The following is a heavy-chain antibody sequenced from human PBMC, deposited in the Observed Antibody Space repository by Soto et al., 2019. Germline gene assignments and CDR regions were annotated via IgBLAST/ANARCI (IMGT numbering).Heavy chain of an antibody. CDR2: FDPEDGET. D-gene: IGHD1-26*01. J-gene: IGHJ4*02. CDR1: GYTLTELS. CDR3: ATDRWDGRPGYFDY. V-gene: IGHV1-24*01. Sequence: ASVKVSCKVSGYTLTELSMHWVRQAPGKGREWRGGFDPEDGETIYAQKFQGRVTMTEDTSTDTAYMELSSLRSEDTAVYYCATDRWDGRPGYFDYWGQGPLVTVSS.